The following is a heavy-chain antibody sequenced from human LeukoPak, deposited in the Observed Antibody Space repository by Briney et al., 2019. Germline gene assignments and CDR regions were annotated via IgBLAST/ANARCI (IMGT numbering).Heavy chain of an antibody. Sequence: GGSLRLSCAASGFTFNNYWMTWVRQAPGKGLEWVSVIYSGGSTYYADSVKGRFTISRDNSKNTLYLQMNSLRAEDTAVYYCARDGYNTGGCDYWGQGTLVTVSS. J-gene: IGHJ4*02. CDR1: GFTFNNYW. CDR3: ARDGYNTGGCDY. CDR2: IYSGGST. D-gene: IGHD5-24*01. V-gene: IGHV3-66*01.